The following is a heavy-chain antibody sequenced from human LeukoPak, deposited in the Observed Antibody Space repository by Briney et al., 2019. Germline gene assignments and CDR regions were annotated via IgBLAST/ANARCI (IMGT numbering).Heavy chain of an antibody. CDR2: IVGSGYST. CDR1: GFTFGSYA. V-gene: IGHV3-23*01. D-gene: IGHD5-24*01. CDR3: VRGRHYFDY. Sequence: GGSLRLSCAASGFTFGSYAMTWVRQAPRKGLDWVSAIVGSGYSTYYAASVKGRFTISRDNSKNTVYLQMDSLRAEDTAAYFCVRGRHYFDYWGQGALVTVSS. J-gene: IGHJ4*02.